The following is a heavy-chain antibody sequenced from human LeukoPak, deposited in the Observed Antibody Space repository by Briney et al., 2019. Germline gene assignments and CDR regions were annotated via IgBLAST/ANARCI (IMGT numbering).Heavy chain of an antibody. CDR1: GDSVSSNSAA. D-gene: IGHD2-21*02. CDR3: ARGSGDTRHFDY. V-gene: IGHV6-1*01. Sequence: SRTLSLTCAISGDSVSSNSAAWNWIRQSPSRGLEWLGRTYYRSKWYNDYAVSVKSRITINPDTSKNQFFLQLNSVTPEDTAVYYCARGSGDTRHFDYWGQGTLVTVSS. CDR2: TYYRSKWYN. J-gene: IGHJ4*02.